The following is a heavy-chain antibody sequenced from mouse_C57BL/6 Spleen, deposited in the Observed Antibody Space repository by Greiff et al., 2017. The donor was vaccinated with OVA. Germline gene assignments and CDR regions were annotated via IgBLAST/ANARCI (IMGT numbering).Heavy chain of an antibody. J-gene: IGHJ4*01. V-gene: IGHV1-64*01. CDR1: GYTFTSYW. D-gene: IGHD2-5*01. Sequence: VQLQQPGAELVKPGASVKLSCKASGYTFTSYWMHWVKQRPGQGLEWIGMIHPNSGSTNYNEKFKSKATLTVDKSSSTAYMQLSSLTSEDSAVYYCAPAYYSNYYAMDYWGQGTSVTVSS. CDR2: IHPNSGST. CDR3: APAYYSNYYAMDY.